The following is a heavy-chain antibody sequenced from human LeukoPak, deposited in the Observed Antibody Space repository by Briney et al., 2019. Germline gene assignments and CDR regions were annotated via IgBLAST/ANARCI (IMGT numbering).Heavy chain of an antibody. CDR3: ARRGGGRVGSGSYWYFDY. J-gene: IGHJ4*02. CDR2: IYYSGST. CDR1: GGSICSYY. V-gene: IGHV4-59*08. Sequence: PSETLSLTCTVSGGSICSYYWSWIRQPPGKGLEWIGYIYYSGSTNYNPSLKSRVTISVDTSKNQFSLKLSSVTAADTAVYYCARRGGGRVGSGSYWYFDYWGQGTLVTVSS. D-gene: IGHD3-10*01.